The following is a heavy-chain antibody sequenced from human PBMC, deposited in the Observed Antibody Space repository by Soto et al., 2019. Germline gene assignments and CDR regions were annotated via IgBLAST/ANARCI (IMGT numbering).Heavy chain of an antibody. D-gene: IGHD1-26*01. Sequence: PSETLSLTCAVSGGSITSNWWSWVRQPPGKGLEWIGEIYHNGRFNYNPSLRSRITINPDTSKNQFSLHLNSVTPEDTAVYYCVRLIGNSWLDFWGQGTLVTVSS. J-gene: IGHJ5*01. V-gene: IGHV4-4*02. CDR2: IYHNGRF. CDR1: GGSITSNW. CDR3: VRLIGNSWLDF.